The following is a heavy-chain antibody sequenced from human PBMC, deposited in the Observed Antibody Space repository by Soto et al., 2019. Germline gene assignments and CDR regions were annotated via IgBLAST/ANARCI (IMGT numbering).Heavy chain of an antibody. V-gene: IGHV3-23*01. CDR2: IIGPGDKS. CDR3: AKDRDYGVSDPFDC. J-gene: IGHJ4*02. Sequence: EVQLLEAGGGFVQPGGSLRLSCAASGFTFSDYGMSWVRQAPGKGLEWVSAIIGPGDKSYYADSVKGRFTISRDNSKNPLILQLNNRRAEDMAIYSWAKDRDYGVSDPFDCWGQGPLVTVSS. D-gene: IGHD4-17*01. CDR1: GFTFSDYG.